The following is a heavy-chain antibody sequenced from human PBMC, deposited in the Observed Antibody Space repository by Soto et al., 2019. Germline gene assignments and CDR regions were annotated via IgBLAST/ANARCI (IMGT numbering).Heavy chain of an antibody. CDR3: ARDDYDILTGSPTPPRFDP. J-gene: IGHJ5*02. CDR2: ISYDGSNK. Sequence: GGSLRLSCAASGFTFSSYAMHWVRQAPGKGLEWVAVISYDGSNKYYADSVKGRFTISRDNSKNTLYLQMNSLRAEDTAVYYCARDDYDILTGSPTPPRFDPWGQGTLVTVSS. D-gene: IGHD3-9*01. CDR1: GFTFSSYA. V-gene: IGHV3-30-3*01.